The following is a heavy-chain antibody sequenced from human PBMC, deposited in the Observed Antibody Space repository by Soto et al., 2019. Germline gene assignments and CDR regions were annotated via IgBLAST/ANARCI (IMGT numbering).Heavy chain of an antibody. CDR3: AAHPQRLIYYHSYMDV. D-gene: IGHD6-25*01. Sequence: PGGSLRLSCAASGLTFSSYAMSWARQAPGKGLEWVSAISGSGGSTYYADSVQGRFTISRDNSKNTLYLQVNSLRAEDTAVYYCAAHPQRLIYYHSYMDVWGKGTTVTVSS. CDR1: GLTFSSYA. CDR2: ISGSGGST. V-gene: IGHV3-23*01. J-gene: IGHJ6*03.